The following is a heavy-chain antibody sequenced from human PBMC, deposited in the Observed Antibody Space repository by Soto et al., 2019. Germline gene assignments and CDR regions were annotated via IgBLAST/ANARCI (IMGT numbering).Heavy chain of an antibody. CDR3: ARYDSSGYYWPYYYYGMDV. D-gene: IGHD3-22*01. Sequence: PGGSLRLSCAASGFTFSSYAMHWVRQAPGKGLEWVAVISYDRSYIYYADSVKGRFTISRDNAKNSLYLQMNSLRAEDTAVYYCARYDSSGYYWPYYYYGMDVWGQGTTVTVSS. CDR1: GFTFSSYA. V-gene: IGHV3-30*04. CDR2: ISYDRSYI. J-gene: IGHJ6*02.